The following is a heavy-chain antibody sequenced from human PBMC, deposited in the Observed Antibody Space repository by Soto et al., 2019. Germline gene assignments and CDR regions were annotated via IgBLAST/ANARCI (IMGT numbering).Heavy chain of an antibody. Sequence: GGALRLSCAASGFTFSSYAMSWVRQAPGKGLEWVSAISGSGGSTYYADSVKGRFTISRDNSKNTLYLQMNSLRAEDTAVYYCAKGKTGTIAHNKLYFDYWGQGTLVTVSS. CDR1: GFTFSSYA. CDR2: ISGSGGST. V-gene: IGHV3-23*01. J-gene: IGHJ4*02. CDR3: AKGKTGTIAHNKLYFDY. D-gene: IGHD1-7*01.